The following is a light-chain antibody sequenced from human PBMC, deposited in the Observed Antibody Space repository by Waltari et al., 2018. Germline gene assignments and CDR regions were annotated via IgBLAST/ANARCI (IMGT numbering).Light chain of an antibody. CDR1: QSVTTSY. J-gene: IGKJ4*01. Sequence: EIVLTQSPGTLSLSPGERATLSCRASQSVTTSYLAWYQQKPGQAPRLLIYGASSRATGIPDRFSGSGSGTDFTLTITRLEPDDFAVYYCHQYASSPLTFGGGTKV. V-gene: IGKV3-20*01. CDR3: HQYASSPLT. CDR2: GAS.